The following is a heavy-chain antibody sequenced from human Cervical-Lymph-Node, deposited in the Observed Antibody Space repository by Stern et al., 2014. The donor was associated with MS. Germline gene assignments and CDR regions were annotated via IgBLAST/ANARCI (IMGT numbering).Heavy chain of an antibody. Sequence: EVQLVESGGGLVKPGGSLRLSCAASGFTFSGYTMNWVRPAPGKGLEWVSSINTRSSYIYYADSVKGRFTVSRDNAKNSLYLQMNSLRGDDTAVYYCANGSPLHYWGQGTLVTVSS. J-gene: IGHJ4*02. D-gene: IGHD1-26*01. CDR1: GFTFSGYT. V-gene: IGHV3-21*01. CDR2: INTRSSYI. CDR3: ANGSPLHY.